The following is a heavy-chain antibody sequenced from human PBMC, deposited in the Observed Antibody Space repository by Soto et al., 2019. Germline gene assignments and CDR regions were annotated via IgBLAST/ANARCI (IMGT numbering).Heavy chain of an antibody. D-gene: IGHD2-15*01. Sequence: EVQVLESGGGLVQPGGSLRLSCVASGFSFSSYAMSWVRQAPGKGLEWVSAISGSGAGTFYADSVKGRFTISRDNSKNTLFLQMTSLRAEDTAVYYCAKKYCSGIGCYPPGFDYWGQGTLVTVSS. CDR2: ISGSGAGT. J-gene: IGHJ4*02. CDR1: GFSFSSYA. V-gene: IGHV3-23*01. CDR3: AKKYCSGIGCYPPGFDY.